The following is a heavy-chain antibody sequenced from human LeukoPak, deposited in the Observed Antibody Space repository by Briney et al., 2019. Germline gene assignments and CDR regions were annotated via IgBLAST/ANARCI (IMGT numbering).Heavy chain of an antibody. J-gene: IGHJ3*02. Sequence: GGSLRLSCAASGFTVGSNYMSWVRQAPGKGLEWVSVIYSGGSTYYADSVKGRFTISRDNSKNTLYLQMNSLRAEDTAVYYCARATVVTPEAFDIWGQGTMVTVSS. CDR2: IYSGGST. CDR1: GFTVGSNY. D-gene: IGHD4-23*01. CDR3: ARATVVTPEAFDI. V-gene: IGHV3-53*01.